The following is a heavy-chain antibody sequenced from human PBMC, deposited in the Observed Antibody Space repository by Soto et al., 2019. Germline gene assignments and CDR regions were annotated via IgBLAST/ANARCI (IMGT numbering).Heavy chain of an antibody. J-gene: IGHJ4*02. CDR3: AGGGYSYGNLDY. V-gene: IGHV1-69*13. CDR1: GGTFSSYA. CDR2: IIPIFGTA. D-gene: IGHD5-18*01. Sequence: SGRVSCKASGGTFSSYAISWVRQAPGQGLEWMGGIIPIFGTANYAQKFQGRVTITADGSTSTAYMELSSLRSEDTAVYYCAGGGYSYGNLDYWGQGTLVTVSS.